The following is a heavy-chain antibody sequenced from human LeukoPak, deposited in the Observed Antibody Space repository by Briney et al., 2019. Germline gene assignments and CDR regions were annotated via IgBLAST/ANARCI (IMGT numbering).Heavy chain of an antibody. J-gene: IGHJ5*02. D-gene: IGHD6-13*01. Sequence: VKVSCKASGYTFTGYYMHWVRQAPGQGLDWMGWINPNSGGTNYAQKFQGRVTMTRDTSISTAYMELSRLRSDDTAVYYCARDRQQLVRRGYWFDPWGQGTLVTVSS. CDR2: INPNSGGT. CDR3: ARDRQQLVRRGYWFDP. V-gene: IGHV1-2*02. CDR1: GYTFTGYY.